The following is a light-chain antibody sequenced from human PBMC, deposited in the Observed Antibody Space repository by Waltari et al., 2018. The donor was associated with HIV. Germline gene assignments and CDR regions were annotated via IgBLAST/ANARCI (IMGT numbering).Light chain of an antibody. V-gene: IGKV1-39*01. Sequence: DIQMTQSPSSLSASAGDRVTITCRASQTISTYLNWYQQKPGKAPKLLIYAASSLQGGVPSRFSGSGSGTVFTLTISSLHPEDFATYYCQQSYTTPLTFGGGTNVDIK. CDR2: AAS. CDR1: QTISTY. J-gene: IGKJ4*01. CDR3: QQSYTTPLT.